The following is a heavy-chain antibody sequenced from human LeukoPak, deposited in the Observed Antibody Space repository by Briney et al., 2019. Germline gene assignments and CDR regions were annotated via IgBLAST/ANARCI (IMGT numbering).Heavy chain of an antibody. Sequence: GSPRLPLATSGFTFSSFSMNLGRQGPGEGLGWVSSISGGSTYIDYADSVKGRFTISRDNAKNSLYLQMNSLRAEDTAVYYCARDVYYGMDVWGQGTTVTVSS. J-gene: IGHJ6*02. CDR1: GFTFSSFS. CDR2: ISGGSTYI. CDR3: ARDVYYGMDV. V-gene: IGHV3-21*01.